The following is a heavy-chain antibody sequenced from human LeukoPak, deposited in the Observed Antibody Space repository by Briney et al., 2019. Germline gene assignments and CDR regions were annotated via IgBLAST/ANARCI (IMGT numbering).Heavy chain of an antibody. D-gene: IGHD6-19*01. CDR1: GGSISSYY. J-gene: IGHJ4*02. CDR3: ARDEYSSGWYHDY. V-gene: IGHV4-59*01. Sequence: ASETLSLTCTVSGGSISSYYWSWIRQPPGKGLEWLGYIYYSGSTNYNPSLKSRVTISVDTSKNQFSLKLSSVTAADTAVYYCARDEYSSGWYHDYWGQGTLVTVSS. CDR2: IYYSGST.